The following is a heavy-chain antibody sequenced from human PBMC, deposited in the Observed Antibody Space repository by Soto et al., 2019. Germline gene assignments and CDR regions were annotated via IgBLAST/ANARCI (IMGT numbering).Heavy chain of an antibody. CDR3: ASAGRPQCSGGSCYSV. CDR2: TYYRSKWYN. V-gene: IGHV6-1*01. Sequence: SQTLSLTCAISGDSVSSNSAAWNWIRQSPSRGLEWLGRTYYRSKWYNDYAVSVKSRITINPDTSKNQFSLQLNSVTPEDTAVYYCASAGRPQCSGGSCYSVWVQGSLVTVSS. D-gene: IGHD2-15*01. J-gene: IGHJ4*02. CDR1: GDSVSSNSAA.